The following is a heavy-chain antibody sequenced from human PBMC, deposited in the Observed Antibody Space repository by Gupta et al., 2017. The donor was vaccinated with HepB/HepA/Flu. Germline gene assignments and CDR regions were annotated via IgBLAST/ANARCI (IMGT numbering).Heavy chain of an antibody. J-gene: IGHJ3*01. V-gene: IGHV6-1*01. CDR2: TYYRSNWSN. CDR1: GDSVSRFGAA. CDR3: AGGRDNAFDV. Sequence: QAQLQQSGPGLVKPSQTLTITCGITGDSVSRFGAAWNWIRLSPSRGLEWLGRTYYRSNWSNDYAVSMKSRLILTPDTSRNQVSLQLNSVTPEDTALYYCAGGRDNAFDVWGQGTMVTVXS.